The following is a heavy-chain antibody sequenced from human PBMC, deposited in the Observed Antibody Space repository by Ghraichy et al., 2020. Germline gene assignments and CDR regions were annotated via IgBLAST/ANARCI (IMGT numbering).Heavy chain of an antibody. Sequence: GSLRLSCEASGFTFSDYWMHWVRQTPGKGLVWVSHLNDDGSRTKYADSVKGRFTISIDNVKNTLYLEMNSLRSDDTAVYYCATIGMVTASGFDFWGRGTLVTVSS. CDR3: ATIGMVTASGFDF. CDR1: GFTFSDYW. CDR2: LNDDGSRT. V-gene: IGHV3-74*03. J-gene: IGHJ5*01. D-gene: IGHD2-21*02.